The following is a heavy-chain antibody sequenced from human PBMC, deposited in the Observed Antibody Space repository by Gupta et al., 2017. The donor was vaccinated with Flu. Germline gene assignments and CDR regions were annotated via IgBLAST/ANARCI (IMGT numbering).Heavy chain of an antibody. CDR1: GLSFSSYA. J-gene: IGHJ4*02. CDR3: AGSIAVAGNGYYFDY. CDR2: ISTNGGSK. D-gene: IGHD6-19*01. Sequence: EVQLVESGGGLVQPGGSLRLYCAASGLSFSSYAMHWVRQAPGKGLEYGSAISTNGGSKYYANSGKGRFTISRDNSKNTLYLQMGSLRTEDMAVYYCAGSIAVAGNGYYFDYWGQVSLVTVSS. V-gene: IGHV3-64*01.